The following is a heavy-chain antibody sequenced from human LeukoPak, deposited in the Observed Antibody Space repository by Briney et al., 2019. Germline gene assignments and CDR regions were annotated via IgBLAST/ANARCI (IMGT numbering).Heavy chain of an antibody. J-gene: IGHJ5*02. D-gene: IGHD1-14*01. CDR1: GGSISNYY. Sequence: SETLSLTCTVSGGSISNYYWTWIRQPPGRGLEWIGFISYTGSTNYNPSLKSRVTISVDTSKNQFSLKLSSVTAADTAVYYCARDGITGTTAWGQGTLVTVSS. CDR3: ARDGITGTTA. CDR2: ISYTGST. V-gene: IGHV4-59*12.